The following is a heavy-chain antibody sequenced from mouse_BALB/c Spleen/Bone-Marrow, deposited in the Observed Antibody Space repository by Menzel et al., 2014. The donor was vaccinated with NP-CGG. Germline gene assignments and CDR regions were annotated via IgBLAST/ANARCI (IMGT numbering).Heavy chain of an antibody. CDR3: ARRYYYYGSGDAMDY. CDR2: IDPYNGGT. D-gene: IGHD1-1*01. CDR1: GYAFTSYN. J-gene: IGHJ4*01. Sequence: VQLKDSGPELVKPGASVEVSCKASGYAFTSYNMYWVKQSHGKSLEWIGYIDPYNGGTGYNQKFKGKATLTVDKSSSTAYMHLNSLTSEDSAVYYCARRYYYYGSGDAMDYWGQGTSVTVSS. V-gene: IGHV1S135*01.